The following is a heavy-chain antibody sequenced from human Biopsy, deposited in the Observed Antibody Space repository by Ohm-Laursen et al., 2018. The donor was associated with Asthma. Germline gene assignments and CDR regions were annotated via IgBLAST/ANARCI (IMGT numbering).Heavy chain of an antibody. CDR1: GDSISNGGYY. D-gene: IGHD3-22*01. CDR3: ARGVEYDYDSSGYYFDY. J-gene: IGHJ4*02. V-gene: IGHV4-31*03. CDR2: MYYSGTT. Sequence: QTLTLTCTVSGDSISNGGYYWSWIRQHPGKGLEWIGYMYYSGTTYYNPSLNSRVAILVDTSKNQFSLKVNSVTAADTAVYYCARGVEYDYDSSGYYFDYWGQGTLVTVSS.